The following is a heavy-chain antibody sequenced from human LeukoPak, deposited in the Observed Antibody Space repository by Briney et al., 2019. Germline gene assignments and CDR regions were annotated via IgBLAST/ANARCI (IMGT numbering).Heavy chain of an antibody. V-gene: IGHV1-2*02. J-gene: IGHJ3*02. D-gene: IGHD3-16*02. Sequence: GAVKVSCKTSGYTFTGYYIHWVRPAPGQGLDWMGWMNPNSGVTHYAQKFQGRVTMTRDTSISTAYMELSRLRSDDTAVYFCARPRAAIIATFHLDAFDIWGQGTMVTVSS. CDR3: ARPRAAIIATFHLDAFDI. CDR2: MNPNSGVT. CDR1: GYTFTGYY.